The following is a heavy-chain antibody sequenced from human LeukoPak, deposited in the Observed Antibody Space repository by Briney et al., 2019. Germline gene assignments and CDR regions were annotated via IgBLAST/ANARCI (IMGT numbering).Heavy chain of an antibody. J-gene: IGHJ4*02. CDR2: IYYSGNT. V-gene: IGHV4-59*01. CDR3: ARNTYFDY. CDR1: GGSITSYY. Sequence: SETLSLTCTVSGGSITSYYWSWIRQSPGKGLEWIGYIYYSGNTNYNPSLKSRVTISIDTSKNQFSLKLTSVTAADTAVYYCARNTYFDYWGQGTLVTVSS.